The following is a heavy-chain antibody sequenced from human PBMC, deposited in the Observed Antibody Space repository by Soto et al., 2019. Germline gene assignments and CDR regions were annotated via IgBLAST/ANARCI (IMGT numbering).Heavy chain of an antibody. CDR2: ISAYNGNT. CDR3: ERVSAFGVATMELFDY. J-gene: IGHJ4*02. V-gene: IGHV1-18*01. CDR1: GYTFTSYG. Sequence: QVQLVQSGAEVKKPGASVKVSCKASGYTFTSYGISWVRQAPGQGLEWMGWISAYNGNTNYAQKLQGRVTMTTDTSTSTAYMELRSLRSDDTAVYYCERVSAFGVATMELFDYWGQGTLVTVSS. D-gene: IGHD5-12*01.